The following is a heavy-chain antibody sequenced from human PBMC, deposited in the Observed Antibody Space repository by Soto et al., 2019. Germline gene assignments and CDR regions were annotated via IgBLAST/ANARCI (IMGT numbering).Heavy chain of an antibody. J-gene: IGHJ6*02. CDR1: GGSISSGGYY. Sequence: QVQLQESGPGLVKPSQTLSLTCTVSGGSISSGGYYWSWIRQHPGKGLEWIGYIYYTGSTYYNPSLKSRVTISVDPSKNQFSLKLSSVTAADTAVYYCARDEEVNYSDYGGSDYYYGMDVWGQGTTVTVS. V-gene: IGHV4-31*03. D-gene: IGHD4-17*01. CDR2: IYYTGST. CDR3: ARDEEVNYSDYGGSDYYYGMDV.